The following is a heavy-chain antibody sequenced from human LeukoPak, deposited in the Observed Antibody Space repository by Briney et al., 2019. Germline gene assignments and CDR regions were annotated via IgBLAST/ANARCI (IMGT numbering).Heavy chain of an antibody. Sequence: SGPTLVHPTPPLTLTCTCSGFSLSTRAAGVGWIRHPQVKAMEWRELIYWVNDKRYIPSLKSKLTITKDTSRNQVVLTMTNMDPVDTVTYYCAHRRDGYNWNYWGQGTLVTVSS. CDR2: IYWVNDK. CDR3: AHRRDGYNWNY. J-gene: IGHJ4*02. CDR1: GFSLSTRAAG. V-gene: IGHV2-5*02. D-gene: IGHD5-24*01.